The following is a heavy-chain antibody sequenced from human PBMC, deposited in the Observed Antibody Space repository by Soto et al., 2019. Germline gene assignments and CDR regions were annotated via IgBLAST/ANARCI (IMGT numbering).Heavy chain of an antibody. CDR1: GYPFRSSG. CDR3: ARDTYRSTWFINSSHFGLDV. J-gene: IGHJ6*01. CDR2: MSAYSGDT. D-gene: IGHD6-19*01. V-gene: IGHV1-18*01. Sequence: GSVKVCFKASGYPFRSSGVTLVRQAPGQGLEWVGWMSAYSGDTRYAADFQGRLTLTTDTSTTTAYMELTGLTSDDTAVYYCARDTYRSTWFINSSHFGLDVWGQGTTVTVSS.